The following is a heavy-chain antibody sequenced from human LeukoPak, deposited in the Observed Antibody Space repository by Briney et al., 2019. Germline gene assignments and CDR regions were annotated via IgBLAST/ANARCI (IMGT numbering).Heavy chain of an antibody. J-gene: IGHJ4*02. CDR3: ARVSRLQQQLVGGGFDY. D-gene: IGHD6-13*01. CDR1: GGSISSSNW. CDR2: IYHSGST. V-gene: IGHV4-4*02. Sequence: SETLSLTCAVSGGSISSSNWWSWVRQPPGKGLEWIGEIYHSGSTNYNPSLKSRVTISVDKSKNQFSLKLSSVTAADTAVYYCARVSRLQQQLVGGGFDYWGQGTLVTVSS.